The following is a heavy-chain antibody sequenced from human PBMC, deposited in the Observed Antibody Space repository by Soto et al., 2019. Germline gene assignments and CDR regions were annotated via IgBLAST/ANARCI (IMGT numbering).Heavy chain of an antibody. Sequence: QVQLMQSGAEVKKPGASVRASCKASGYTFTNYYVHWVRQAPGQGLEWMGFINPNGGSTTYAQKFQGRFTVTTDTSTRTVYMQLSSLRSEDTAVFYCARSAPYDYWGQGTLVTVSS. CDR2: INPNGGST. V-gene: IGHV1-46*01. CDR1: GYTFTNYY. J-gene: IGHJ4*02. CDR3: ARSAPYDY.